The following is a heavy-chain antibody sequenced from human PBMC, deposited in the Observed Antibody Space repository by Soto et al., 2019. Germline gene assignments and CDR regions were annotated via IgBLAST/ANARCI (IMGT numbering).Heavy chain of an antibody. CDR3: ARERRWLATWYYYGMDV. CDR2: ISYDGSNK. Sequence: GGSLRLSCAASGFTFSSYAMHWVRQAPGKGLEWVAVISYDGSNKYYADSVKGRFTISRDNSKNTLYLQMNSLRAEDTTVYYCARERRWLATWYYYGMDVWGQGTTVTVSS. J-gene: IGHJ6*02. CDR1: GFTFSSYA. D-gene: IGHD6-19*01. V-gene: IGHV3-30-3*01.